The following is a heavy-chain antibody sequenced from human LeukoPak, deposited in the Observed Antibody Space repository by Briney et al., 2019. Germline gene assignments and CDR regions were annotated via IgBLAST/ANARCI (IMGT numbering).Heavy chain of an antibody. CDR2: IYSDGSST. CDR1: GFTFSGYW. CDR3: AREVVVNWFDP. Sequence: GGSLRLSCAASGFTFSGYWMHWVRQAPWKGLVWVSRIYSDGSSTSYADSVKGRFTISRDNAKNTLYLQMNSLRVEDTAVYYCAREVVVNWFDPWGQGTLVTVSS. D-gene: IGHD2-2*01. V-gene: IGHV3-74*01. J-gene: IGHJ5*02.